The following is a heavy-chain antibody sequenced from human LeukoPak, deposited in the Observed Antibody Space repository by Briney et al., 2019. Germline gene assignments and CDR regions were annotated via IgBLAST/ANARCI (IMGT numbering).Heavy chain of an antibody. D-gene: IGHD2-8*01. CDR1: GFTSSTYA. CDR3: ATSNGHLDH. J-gene: IGHJ4*02. V-gene: IGHV3-23*01. CDR2: ISGSGGGT. Sequence: RSGGSLRLSCAASGFTSSTYAMSWVRQAAGKGLEWVSLISGSGGGTYYADSVKGRFTISRDNSKNTLYLQLNSLRVEDTAVYYCATSNGHLDHWGQGTLVTVSS.